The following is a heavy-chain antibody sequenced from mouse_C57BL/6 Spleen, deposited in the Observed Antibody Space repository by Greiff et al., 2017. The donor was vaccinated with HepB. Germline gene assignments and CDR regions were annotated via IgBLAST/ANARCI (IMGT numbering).Heavy chain of an antibody. CDR3: ARSYYGSSGDAMDY. V-gene: IGHV2-2*01. CDR1: GFSLTSYG. D-gene: IGHD1-1*01. J-gene: IGHJ4*01. CDR2: IWSGGST. Sequence: VKLVESGPGLVQPSQSLSITCTVSGFSLTSYGVHWVRQSPGKGLEWLGVIWSGGSTDYNAAFISRLSISKDNSKSQVFFKMNSLQADDTAIYYCARSYYGSSGDAMDYWGQGTSVTVSS.